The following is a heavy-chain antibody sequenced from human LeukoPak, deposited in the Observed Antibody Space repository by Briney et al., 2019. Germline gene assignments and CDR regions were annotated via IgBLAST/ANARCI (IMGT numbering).Heavy chain of an antibody. CDR2: ISSSGSTI. V-gene: IGHV3-48*03. CDR1: GFTFRSYE. D-gene: IGHD6-19*01. Sequence: GGSLRLSCAAAGFTFRSYEMNWVRQAPGKGLEWVSYISSSGSTIYYADSVKGRFTISRDNAKNSLYLQMNSLRAEDTAVYYCARGASVVAGSDNAFDIWGQGTMVTVSS. J-gene: IGHJ3*02. CDR3: ARGASVVAGSDNAFDI.